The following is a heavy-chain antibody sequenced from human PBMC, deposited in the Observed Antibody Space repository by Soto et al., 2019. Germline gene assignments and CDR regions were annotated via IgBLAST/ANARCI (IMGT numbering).Heavy chain of an antibody. V-gene: IGHV4-34*01. CDR3: ARRLCYYDFCSGSPDYY. CDR1: GGSFSGYY. J-gene: IGHJ4*02. Sequence: SETLSLTCAVYGGSFSGYYWSWIRQPPGKGLEWIGEINHSGSTNYNPSLKSRVTISIDTSKNQFSLKLSSVTAADTAVYYCARRLCYYDFCSGSPDYYWGQKSLVPVSS. CDR2: INHSGST. D-gene: IGHD3-3*01.